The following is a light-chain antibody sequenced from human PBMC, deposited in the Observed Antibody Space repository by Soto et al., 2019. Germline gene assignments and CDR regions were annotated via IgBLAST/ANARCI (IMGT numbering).Light chain of an antibody. Sequence: QSVLTQTPSASGTPGQRVTISCSGSSSNIGSNTVNWYQQPPGTAPKLLIYSNNQRPSGFPDRFSGSKSGTSASLDISGLQSEDEADYYCAAWDDSLKGAVFGGGTQLPV. CDR1: SSNIGSNT. CDR3: AAWDDSLKGAV. J-gene: IGLJ7*01. V-gene: IGLV1-44*01. CDR2: SNN.